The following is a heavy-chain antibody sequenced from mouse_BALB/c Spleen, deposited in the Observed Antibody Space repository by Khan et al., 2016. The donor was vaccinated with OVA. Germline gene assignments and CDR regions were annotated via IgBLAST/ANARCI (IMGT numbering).Heavy chain of an antibody. V-gene: IGHV1-4*01. CDR1: GYIFTSYS. CDR3: AGDFHYHGSRWALDY. CDR2: INPSNGYT. Sequence: QVQLQQPGAELARPGASVKMSCKASGYIFTSYSMHWIKQRPGQGLEWIGNINPSNGYTNHNQKFRDKATLTADKSSSTAYMQLSSLTSEDSAVYYCAGDFHYHGSRWALDYWGQGASVTVSS. J-gene: IGHJ4*01. D-gene: IGHD1-1*01.